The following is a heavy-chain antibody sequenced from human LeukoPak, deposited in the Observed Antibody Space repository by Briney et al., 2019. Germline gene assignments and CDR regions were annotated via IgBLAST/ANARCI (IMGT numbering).Heavy chain of an antibody. D-gene: IGHD2-15*01. Sequence: GASVKASCKASGGTFSSYAISWVRQAPGQGLEWMGGIIPIFGTANYAQKFQGRVTITADESTSTAYMELSSLRSEDTAVYYCARVVAGDYYGMDVWGQGTTVTVSS. V-gene: IGHV1-69*13. CDR1: GGTFSSYA. CDR2: IIPIFGTA. J-gene: IGHJ6*02. CDR3: ARVVAGDYYGMDV.